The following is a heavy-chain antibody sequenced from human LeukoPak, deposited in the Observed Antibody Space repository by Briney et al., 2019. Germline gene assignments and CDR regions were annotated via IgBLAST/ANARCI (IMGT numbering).Heavy chain of an antibody. Sequence: GGSLRLSCAASGFTVSSNYVSWVRQAPGKGLEWVSIIYRGGSTYYADSVKGRFTISRDNSKNTLYLQMNNLRADDTAVYYCARGSSGSGSFEYWGQGTLVTVSS. CDR2: IYRGGST. CDR3: ARGSSGSGSFEY. J-gene: IGHJ4*02. CDR1: GFTVSSNY. D-gene: IGHD3-10*01. V-gene: IGHV3-53*01.